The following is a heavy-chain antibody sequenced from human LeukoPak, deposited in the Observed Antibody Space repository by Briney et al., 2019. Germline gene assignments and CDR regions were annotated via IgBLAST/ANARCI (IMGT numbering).Heavy chain of an antibody. CDR2: IKQDGSQE. D-gene: IGHD3-3*01. CDR1: GFTFSNAW. Sequence: GGSLRLSCAASGFTFSNAWMNWVRQAPGKGLEWVAHIKQDGSQEYYVDSVKGRFTISRDSAKNSLYLQMNSLRAEDTAVYYCARGVPYDSWSGPHYSDYWGQGTLVTVSS. CDR3: ARGVPYDSWSGPHYSDY. J-gene: IGHJ4*02. V-gene: IGHV3-7*01.